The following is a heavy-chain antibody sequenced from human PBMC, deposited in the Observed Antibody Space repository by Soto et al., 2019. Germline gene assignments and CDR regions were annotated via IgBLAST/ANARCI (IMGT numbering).Heavy chain of an antibody. CDR2: MNPNSGNT. J-gene: IGHJ5*02. CDR3: TTVVVAATREIWFDP. Sequence: QVPLVQSGAEVKKPGASVKVSCKASGYTFTSYDINWVRQATGQGLEWMGWMNPNSGNTGYAQKFQGRVTMTRNTSISTAYMELSRLRSEDTAVYYCTTVVVAATREIWFDPWGQGTLVTVSS. CDR1: GYTFTSYD. V-gene: IGHV1-8*01. D-gene: IGHD2-15*01.